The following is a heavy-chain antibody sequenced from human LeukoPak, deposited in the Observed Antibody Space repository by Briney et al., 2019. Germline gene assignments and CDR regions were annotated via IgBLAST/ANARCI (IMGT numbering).Heavy chain of an antibody. CDR1: GYTFSAYY. Sequence: ASVKVSCKASGYTFSAYYMHWVRQAPGQGLEWMGWINPNNGGTKYAQKFQGRVTMTRDTSISTAYMELSRLRSDDTAVYYCARDNSGSFGDYWGQGTLVAVSS. V-gene: IGHV1-2*02. J-gene: IGHJ4*02. CDR2: INPNNGGT. D-gene: IGHD6-19*01. CDR3: ARDNSGSFGDY.